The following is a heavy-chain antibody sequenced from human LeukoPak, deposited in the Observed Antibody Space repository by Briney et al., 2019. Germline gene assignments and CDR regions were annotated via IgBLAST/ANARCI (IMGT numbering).Heavy chain of an antibody. CDR3: ARAPWGRSDFWSGHPYYFDY. Sequence: SETLSLTCTVSGDSSSTYYWSWIRQPAGEGLEWIGRIHPSGSTIYNPSLKSRVTISVDTSKNQFSLKLSSVTAADTAVYYCARAPWGRSDFWSGHPYYFDYWGQGTLVTVSS. V-gene: IGHV4-4*07. J-gene: IGHJ4*02. CDR2: IHPSGST. CDR1: GDSSSTYY. D-gene: IGHD3-3*01.